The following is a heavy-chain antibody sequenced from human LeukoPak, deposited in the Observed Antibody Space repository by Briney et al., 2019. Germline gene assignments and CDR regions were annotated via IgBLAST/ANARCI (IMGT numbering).Heavy chain of an antibody. CDR3: ARKGYSISWYSP. D-gene: IGHD6-13*01. J-gene: IGHJ5*02. CDR1: GGSISSYY. Sequence: SETLSLTCTVSGGSISSYYWSWIRQPPGKGLEWIGYIYYSGSTNYNPSLKSRVTISVDTSKNQFSLKLSSVTAADTAVYYCARKGYSISWYSPWGQGTLVTVSS. V-gene: IGHV4-59*01. CDR2: IYYSGST.